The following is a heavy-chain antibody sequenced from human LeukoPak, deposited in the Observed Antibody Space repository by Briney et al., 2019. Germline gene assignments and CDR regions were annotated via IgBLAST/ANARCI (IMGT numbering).Heavy chain of an antibody. CDR1: GFAFRNYG. CDR2: IRNDEINK. J-gene: IGHJ4*02. D-gene: IGHD3/OR15-3a*01. CDR3: ARADGTGGPYDY. Sequence: GGSLRLSCAASGFAFRNYGIHWVRQAPGKGLEWVAFIRNDEINKFYADSVKGRFTISRDNSKNTLFLQMNSLGAEDTAIYYCARADGTGGPYDYRGQGTLVTVSS. V-gene: IGHV3-30*02.